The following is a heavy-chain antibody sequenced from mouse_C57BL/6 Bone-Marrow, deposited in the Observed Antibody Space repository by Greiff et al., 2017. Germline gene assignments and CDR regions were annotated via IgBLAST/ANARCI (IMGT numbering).Heavy chain of an antibody. J-gene: IGHJ4*01. V-gene: IGHV1-50*01. CDR1: GYTFTSYW. CDR3: AREEGYGSSPWYYAMDY. D-gene: IGHD1-1*01. Sequence: QVHVKQPGAELVKPGASVKLSCKASGYTFTSYWMQWVKQRPGQGLEWIGEIDPSDSDTNYNQKFKGKATLTVDTSSSPAYMQLSSLTSEDSAVYYCAREEGYGSSPWYYAMDYWGQGTSVTVSS. CDR2: IDPSDSDT.